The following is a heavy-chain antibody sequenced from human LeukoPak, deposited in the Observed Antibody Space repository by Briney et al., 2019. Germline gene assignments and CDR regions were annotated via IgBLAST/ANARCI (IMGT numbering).Heavy chain of an antibody. Sequence: SETLSLTCTGSGGFISTSSSYWGWIRQPPGKGLEWIGSVYYSGSTYYNPSLKSRLTISVDTSKNQFSLKLSSVTAADTAVYYCARHSGSYSVFFVHWGQGTLVTVSS. CDR3: ARHSGSYSVFFVH. CDR1: GGFISTSSSY. J-gene: IGHJ1*01. D-gene: IGHD1-26*01. CDR2: VYYSGST. V-gene: IGHV4-39*01.